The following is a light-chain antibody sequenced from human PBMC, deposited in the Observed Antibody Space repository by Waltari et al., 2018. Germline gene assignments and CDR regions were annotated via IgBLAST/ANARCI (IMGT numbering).Light chain of an antibody. Sequence: QSALTQPASVSGSPGQSITIYCTGTSSDVGSYNLVFWYQQHPGKAPKPLVYEVDKRPSGVSNRFSGSKSGYTASLTISGLQAEDEADYYCCSYAGSNNFVIFGGGTKLTVL. CDR1: SSDVGSYNL. J-gene: IGLJ2*01. V-gene: IGLV2-23*02. CDR3: CSYAGSNNFVI. CDR2: EVD.